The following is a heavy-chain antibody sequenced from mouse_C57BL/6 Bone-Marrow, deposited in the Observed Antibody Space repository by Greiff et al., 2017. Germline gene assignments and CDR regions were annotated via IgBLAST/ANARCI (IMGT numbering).Heavy chain of an antibody. CDR2: IHPSDGDT. Sequence: QVQLQQPGAELVKPGASVKVSCKASGYTFTSYWMHWVKQRPGQGLEWIGRIHPSDGDTNYNQKFKGKATLTVDKSSSTAYMQLSSLTSEDSAVYYSASIYDGYPYYLDYWGQGTTLTVSS. V-gene: IGHV1-74*01. CDR1: GYTFTSYW. D-gene: IGHD2-3*01. J-gene: IGHJ2*01. CDR3: ASIYDGYPYYLDY.